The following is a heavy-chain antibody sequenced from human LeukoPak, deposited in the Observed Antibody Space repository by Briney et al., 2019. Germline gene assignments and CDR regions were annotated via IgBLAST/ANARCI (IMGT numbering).Heavy chain of an antibody. V-gene: IGHV3-21*01. CDR2: VSSSSSYI. Sequence: PGGSLRLSCAASGFTFSSYSMNWVRRAPGKGLEWVSSVSSSSSYIYYADSVKGRFTISRDNAKNSLYLQMNSLRAEDTAVYYCARVEASGYDYGAFDYWGQGTLVTVSS. CDR1: GFTFSSYS. D-gene: IGHD5-12*01. CDR3: ARVEASGYDYGAFDY. J-gene: IGHJ4*02.